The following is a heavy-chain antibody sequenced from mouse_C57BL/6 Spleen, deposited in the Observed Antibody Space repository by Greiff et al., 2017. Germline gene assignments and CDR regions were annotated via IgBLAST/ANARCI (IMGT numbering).Heavy chain of an antibody. CDR2: IYPGSGNT. CDR1: GYSFTSYY. J-gene: IGHJ4*01. Sequence: QVQLQQSGPELVKPGASVKISCKASGYSFTSYYIHWVKQRPGQGLEWIGWIYPGSGNTKYNEKFKGKATLTADTSSSTAYMQLSSLTSEDSAVYYCARSRRHGNPYAMDYWGQGTSVTVSS. V-gene: IGHV1-66*01. D-gene: IGHD2-1*01. CDR3: ARSRRHGNPYAMDY.